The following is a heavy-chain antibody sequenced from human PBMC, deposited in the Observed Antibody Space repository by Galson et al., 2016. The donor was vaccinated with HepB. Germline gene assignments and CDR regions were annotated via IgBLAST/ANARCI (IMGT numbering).Heavy chain of an antibody. V-gene: IGHV3-7*01. J-gene: IGHJ4*02. CDR3: ARKGFSGGYFDY. D-gene: IGHD4-23*01. CDR1: GFNFDSHS. Sequence: SLRLSCAASGFNFDSHSINWVRQAPGKGLEWLANIKPDGSEKYYVDSVKGRFTISRDNAKNSLYLQMNSLRAEDTAVYYCARKGFSGGYFDYWGQGTLVTVSS. CDR2: IKPDGSEK.